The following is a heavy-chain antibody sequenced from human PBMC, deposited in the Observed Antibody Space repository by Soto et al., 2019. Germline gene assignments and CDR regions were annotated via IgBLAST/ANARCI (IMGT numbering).Heavy chain of an antibody. V-gene: IGHV3-48*03. CDR1: GFTFSSYE. D-gene: IGHD3-22*01. CDR3: ARDEYYYDSSGYPDAFDI. Sequence: GGSLRLSCAASGFTFSSYEMNWVRQAPGKGLEWVSYISSSGSTIYYAASVKGRFTISRDNAKNSLYLQMNSLRAEDTAVYYCARDEYYYDSSGYPDAFDIWGQGTMVTVSS. J-gene: IGHJ3*02. CDR2: ISSSGSTI.